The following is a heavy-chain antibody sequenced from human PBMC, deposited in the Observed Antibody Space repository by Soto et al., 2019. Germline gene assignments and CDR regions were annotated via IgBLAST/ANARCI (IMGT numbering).Heavy chain of an antibody. CDR3: ARGRFHSMVRGVPRPFDY. CDR2: INHSGST. D-gene: IGHD3-10*01. V-gene: IGHV4-34*01. J-gene: IGHJ4*02. CDR1: GGSFSGYY. Sequence: PSETLSLTCAVYGGSFSGYYWSWIRQPPGKGLEWIGEINHSGSTNYNPSLKSRVTISVDTSKNQFSLKLSSVTAADTAVYYCARGRFHSMVRGVPRPFDYWGQGTLVTVSS.